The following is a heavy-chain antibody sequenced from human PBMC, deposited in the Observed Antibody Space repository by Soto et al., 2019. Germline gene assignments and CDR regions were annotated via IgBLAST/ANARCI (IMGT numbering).Heavy chain of an antibody. CDR2: IYWNNRE. V-gene: IGHV2-5*01. Sequence: QITLKESGPALLKPTQTLTLTCTFSGFSLDTTSVAVGWIRQPPGKALEWLALIYWNNREAYSPSLKTRLTVTKDTSKNQVVLTMTNMDPVDTATYYCAHTESPPLFSDRWGQGILVTVSS. J-gene: IGHJ5*02. CDR1: GFSLDTTSVA. CDR3: AHTESPPLFSDR. D-gene: IGHD3-3*01.